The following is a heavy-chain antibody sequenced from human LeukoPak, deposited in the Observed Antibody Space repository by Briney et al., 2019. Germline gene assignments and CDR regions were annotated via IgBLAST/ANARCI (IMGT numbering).Heavy chain of an antibody. D-gene: IGHD4-23*01. CDR1: GFTFGRYT. CDR2: VLYDGSNK. J-gene: IGHJ4*02. CDR3: ARDNYVGNLDY. V-gene: IGHV3-30*04. Sequence: GGSLRLSCAASGFTFGRYTTHWVRQTPSKGLEWVAIVLYDGSNKYYPDSVKGRFTISRDNSKNTVSLQMNSLRAEDTAVYYCARDNYVGNLDYWGQGTLVTVSS.